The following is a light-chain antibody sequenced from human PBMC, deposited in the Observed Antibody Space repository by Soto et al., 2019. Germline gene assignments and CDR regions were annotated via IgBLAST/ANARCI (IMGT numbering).Light chain of an antibody. Sequence: EIVMTQSPATLSVSPGERATLSCRASQSVSGNFAWYQQRPGQAPRRLIYGASTRATGIPARFSGSGSGTEFTLTISSLQSEDFSVYYCQQYNNCPPLTFGGGTKVEIK. CDR3: QQYNNCPPLT. J-gene: IGKJ4*01. CDR1: QSVSGN. CDR2: GAS. V-gene: IGKV3-15*01.